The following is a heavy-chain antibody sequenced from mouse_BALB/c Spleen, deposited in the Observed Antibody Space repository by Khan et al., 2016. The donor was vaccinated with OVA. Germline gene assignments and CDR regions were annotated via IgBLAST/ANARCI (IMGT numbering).Heavy chain of an antibody. D-gene: IGHD2-10*01. CDR1: GYTFTNFG. J-gene: IGHJ4*01. V-gene: IGHV9-3-1*01. CDR3: ARPPYFSDTLAY. Sequence: QIQLVQSGPELKKPGETVKISCKASGYTFTNFGMNWVKQAPGKGLEWMGWINTYTGEPTYADDFKGRFAFSLETSASTAYLQINNLKNEDTAIYFGARPPYFSDTLAYWGQGTSVTVSA. CDR2: INTYTGEP.